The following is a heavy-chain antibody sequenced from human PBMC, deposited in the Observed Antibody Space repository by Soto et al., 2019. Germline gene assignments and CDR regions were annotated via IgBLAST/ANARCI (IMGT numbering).Heavy chain of an antibody. J-gene: IGHJ6*02. Sequence: QVQVVESGGGVVQPGRSLRLSCAASGFSFSSYAMHWVRQAPGKGLEWVAVISYDGNNKYYADSVKGRITISRDSSKNMVYLQMKSLRPEDTAVYYCARAPPRGIAAPGTWGSGMDVWGHGTTVTVSS. CDR3: ARAPPRGIAAPGTWGSGMDV. V-gene: IGHV3-30-3*01. CDR2: ISYDGNNK. D-gene: IGHD6-13*01. CDR1: GFSFSSYA.